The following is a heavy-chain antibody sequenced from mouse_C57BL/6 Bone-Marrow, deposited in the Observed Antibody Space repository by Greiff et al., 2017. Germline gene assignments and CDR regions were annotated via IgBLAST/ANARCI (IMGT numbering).Heavy chain of an antibody. CDR1: GYTFTSYW. Sequence: QVQLQQPGAELVRPGSSVKLSCKASGYTFTSYWMHWVKQRPIQGLEWIGNIDPSDSETHYNQKFKNKATLTVDKSSSTAYMQLSSLTSEDSAVYYCARFRYYCCSSLWGKGTTLTVSS. J-gene: IGHJ2*01. D-gene: IGHD1-1*01. V-gene: IGHV1-52*01. CDR2: IDPSDSET. CDR3: ARFRYYCCSSL.